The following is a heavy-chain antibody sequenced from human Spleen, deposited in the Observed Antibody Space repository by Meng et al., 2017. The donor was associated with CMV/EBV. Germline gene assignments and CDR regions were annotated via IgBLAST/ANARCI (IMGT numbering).Heavy chain of an antibody. CDR1: GFIVSNNY. CDR3: ARQSSSWYPAFDI. Sequence: GGSLRLSCAASGFIVSNNYMSWVRQAPGKGLEWVSIIHSGGSTYYADSVKGRCTISRDNSKNTLHLQMNNLRAEDTAVYYCARQSSSWYPAFDIWGQGTMVTVSS. J-gene: IGHJ3*02. V-gene: IGHV3-66*04. D-gene: IGHD6-13*01. CDR2: IHSGGST.